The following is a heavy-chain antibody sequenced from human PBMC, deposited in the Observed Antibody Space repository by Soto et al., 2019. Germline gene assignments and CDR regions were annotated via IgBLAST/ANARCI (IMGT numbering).Heavy chain of an antibody. CDR2: ISAYNGNT. CDR3: ARDRGSSLWFGELTIDY. D-gene: IGHD3-10*01. CDR1: GYTFTSYG. J-gene: IGHJ4*02. V-gene: IGHV1-18*01. Sequence: VASVKVSCKASGYTFTSYGISWVRQAPGQGLEWMGWISAYNGNTNYAQKLQGRVTMTTDTSTSTAYMELRSLRSDDTAVYYCARDRGSSLWFGELTIDYWGQETLVTVSS.